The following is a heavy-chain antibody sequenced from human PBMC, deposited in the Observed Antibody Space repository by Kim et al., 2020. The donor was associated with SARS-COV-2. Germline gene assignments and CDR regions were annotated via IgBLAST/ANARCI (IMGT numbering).Heavy chain of an antibody. CDR3: ARAPARYGGYRYYYYGMDV. J-gene: IGHJ6*02. Sequence: GESLKISCKGSGYSFTSYWISWVRQMPGKGLEWMGRIDPSDSYTNYSPSFQGHVTISADKSISTAYLQWSSLKASDTAMYYCARAPARYGGYRYYYYGMDVWGQGTTVTVSS. CDR1: GYSFTSYW. CDR2: IDPSDSYT. V-gene: IGHV5-10-1*01. D-gene: IGHD5-12*01.